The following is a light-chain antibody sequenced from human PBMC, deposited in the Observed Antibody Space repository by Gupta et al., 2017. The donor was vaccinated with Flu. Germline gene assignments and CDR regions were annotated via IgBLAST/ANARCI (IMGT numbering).Light chain of an antibody. CDR2: GAS. V-gene: IGKV3-15*01. Sequence: ATLSVSPGERATLSCRASQTVSSNLAWYQQKPGQAPRLLIFGASIRATGIPDRFNDSGYGTEFTLSISSRQSEDFAVYYCQQYNNWPPLTFGGGTKVEIK. CDR3: QQYNNWPPLT. CDR1: QTVSSN. J-gene: IGKJ4*01.